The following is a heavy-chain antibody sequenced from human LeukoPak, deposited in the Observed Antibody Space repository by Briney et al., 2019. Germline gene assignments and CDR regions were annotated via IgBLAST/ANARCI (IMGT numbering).Heavy chain of an antibody. D-gene: IGHD5-12*01. V-gene: IGHV3-23*01. Sequence: GGSLRLSCAASGFTFSTYAMSWVRQAPGKGLEWVSGVRGTGTDTYYADSVKGRFTISRDNSKNTLYLQMNSLRAEDTAIYYCAKTSRANSAYDSPFDYWGQGTLVTVSP. J-gene: IGHJ4*02. CDR3: AKTSRANSAYDSPFDY. CDR1: GFTFSTYA. CDR2: VRGTGTDT.